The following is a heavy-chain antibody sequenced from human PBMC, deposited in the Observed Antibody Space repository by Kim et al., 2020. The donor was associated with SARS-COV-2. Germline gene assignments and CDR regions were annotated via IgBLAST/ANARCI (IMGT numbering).Heavy chain of an antibody. D-gene: IGHD6-19*01. V-gene: IGHV1-18*01. CDR1: GYTFTSYG. CDR2: ISAYNGNT. J-gene: IGHJ6*02. CDR3: ARGEQGIAVAGPSYYYYGMDV. Sequence: ASVKVSCKASGYTFTSYGISWVRQAPGQGLEWMGWISAYNGNTNYAQKLQGRVTMTTDTSTSTAYMELRSLRSDDTAVYYCARGEQGIAVAGPSYYYYGMDVWGQGTTVTVSS.